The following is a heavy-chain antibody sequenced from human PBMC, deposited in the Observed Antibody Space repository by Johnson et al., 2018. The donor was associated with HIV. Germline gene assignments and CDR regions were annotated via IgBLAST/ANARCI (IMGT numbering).Heavy chain of an antibody. J-gene: IGHJ3*02. Sequence: QVLLVESGGGVVQPGRSLRLSCAASGFTFSSYGMHWVRQAPGKGLEWVAVIWYDGSNKYDADSVKGRFTISRDNSKNTLYLQMNSLRVEDTAVYYCARDAAKLEEDDAFDIWGQGTMVTVSS. CDR1: GFTFSSYG. CDR3: ARDAAKLEEDDAFDI. D-gene: IGHD1-1*01. V-gene: IGHV3-30*19. CDR2: IWYDGSNK.